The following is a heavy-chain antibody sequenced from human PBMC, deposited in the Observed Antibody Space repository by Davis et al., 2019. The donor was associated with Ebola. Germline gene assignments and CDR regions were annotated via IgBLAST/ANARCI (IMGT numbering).Heavy chain of an antibody. Sequence: PGGSLRLSCAASGFSFTNYGMDWVRQAPGKGLEWISYISGISTTIYYADSVKGRFTISRDNSENTLYLQMNSLTADDTSVYYCARAGFDEVLDYWGQGTPVTVSS. CDR1: GFSFTNYG. CDR3: ARAGFDEVLDY. CDR2: ISGISTTI. V-gene: IGHV3-48*01. D-gene: IGHD3-3*01. J-gene: IGHJ4*02.